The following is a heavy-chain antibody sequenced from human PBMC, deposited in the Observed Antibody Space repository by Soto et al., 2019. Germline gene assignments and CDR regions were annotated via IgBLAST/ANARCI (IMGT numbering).Heavy chain of an antibody. CDR1: GYSFTDYH. D-gene: IGHD2-8*01. CDR3: ARGDSTDCSNGVCSFFYNHDMDV. J-gene: IGHJ6*02. V-gene: IGHV1-2*04. Sequence: GASVKVSCKASGYSFTDYHIHWVRQAPGQGLESLGRINPKSGGTSTAQKFQGWVTMPTDTSISTASMELTRLTSDDTAIYYCARGDSTDCSNGVCSFFYNHDMDVWGQGTTVTVSS. CDR2: INPKSGGT.